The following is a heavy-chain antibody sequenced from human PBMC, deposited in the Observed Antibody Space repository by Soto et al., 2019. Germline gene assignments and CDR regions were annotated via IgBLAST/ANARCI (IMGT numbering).Heavy chain of an antibody. CDR1: GGSISSYY. V-gene: IGHV4-59*08. CDR3: ARWGECSGGSCFDAFEI. CDR2: IYYSGST. Sequence: SETLSLTCTVSGGSISSYYWSWIRQPPGKGLEWIGYIYYSGSTNYNPSLKSRVTISVDTSKNQFSLKLSSVTAADTAVYYCARWGECSGGSCFDAFEIWGKGTMVTVSS. J-gene: IGHJ3*02. D-gene: IGHD2-15*01.